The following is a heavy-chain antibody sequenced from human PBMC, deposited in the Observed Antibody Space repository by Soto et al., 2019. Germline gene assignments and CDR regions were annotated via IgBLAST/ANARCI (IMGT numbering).Heavy chain of an antibody. Sequence: QVRLVQSGAEVKKPGASVKVSCKASGYTFTGHYMHWVRQAPGQGLEWMGWINPNSGGGTNYAQKFQGRGTMTRDTSISTAYMELSRLTSDDTAVYYCARDRTTGAFDIWGQGTMVTVSS. V-gene: IGHV1-2*02. CDR1: GYTFTGHY. D-gene: IGHD4-17*01. J-gene: IGHJ3*02. CDR3: ARDRTTGAFDI. CDR2: INPNSGGGT.